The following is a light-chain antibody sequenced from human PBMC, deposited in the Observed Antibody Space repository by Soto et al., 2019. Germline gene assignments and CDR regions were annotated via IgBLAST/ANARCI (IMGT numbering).Light chain of an antibody. J-gene: IGKJ1*01. CDR3: QQYYSYPWT. CDR1: QSVSSY. Sequence: EIVLTQSPATLSLSPGERAALSCRASQSVSSYLAWYQQKPGQAPRLLIYDASHRATGIPARFSVSGSGTDFTLTISCLQSEDFATYYCQQYYSYPWTFGQGTKVDIK. V-gene: IGKV3-11*01. CDR2: DAS.